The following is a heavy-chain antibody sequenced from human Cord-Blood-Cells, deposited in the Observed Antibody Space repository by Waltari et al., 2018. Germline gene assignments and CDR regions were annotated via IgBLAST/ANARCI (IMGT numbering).Heavy chain of an antibody. J-gene: IGHJ4*02. CDR1: GYTFTSYY. V-gene: IGHV1-46*01. CDR3: ARDLRGFYSGYDYDQADY. D-gene: IGHD5-12*01. CDR2: INPSGGST. Sequence: QVQLVQSGAEVKTPGASVQVSCKASGYTFTSYYMHWVRQAPGQGFEWMGIINPSGGSTSYEQKFQGRVTLTRDTSTSTVYMELSSLRSEDTAVYYCARDLRGFYSGYDYDQADYWGQGTLVTVSS.